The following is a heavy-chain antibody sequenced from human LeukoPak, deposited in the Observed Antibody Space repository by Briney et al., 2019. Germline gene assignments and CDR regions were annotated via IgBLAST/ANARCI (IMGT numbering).Heavy chain of an antibody. CDR1: GGSISSGGYY. D-gene: IGHD1-7*01. J-gene: IGHJ4*02. Sequence: PSGTLSLTCTVSGGSISSGGYYWSWIRQHPGKGLEWIGYIYHSGSTYYNPSLKSRVTISVDRSKNQFSLKLSSVTAADTAVYYCARFTGTTPSFFDYWGQGTLVTVSS. CDR2: IYHSGST. V-gene: IGHV4-30-2*01. CDR3: ARFTGTTPSFFDY.